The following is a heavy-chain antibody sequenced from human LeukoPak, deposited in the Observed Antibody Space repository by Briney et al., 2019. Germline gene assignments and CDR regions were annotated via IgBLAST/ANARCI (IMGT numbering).Heavy chain of an antibody. J-gene: IGHJ5*02. CDR3: AXXXYEPXWSGDXPPXWFDP. CDR2: IHYSGST. Sequence: PSETLSLTCSVSGVSITSDVYYWNWIRQSPGKGLEWIACIHYSGSTYYNPSLKSRIAISVDMSKNQFYLKLSSLTGADTAVYYCAXXXYEPXWSGDXPPXWFDPWGRGTLVTVSS. D-gene: IGHD3-3*01. V-gene: IGHV4-30-4*08. CDR1: GVSITSDVYY.